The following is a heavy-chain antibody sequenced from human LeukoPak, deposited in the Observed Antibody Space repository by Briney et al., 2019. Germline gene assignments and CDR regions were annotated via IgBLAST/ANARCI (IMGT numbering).Heavy chain of an antibody. J-gene: IGHJ3*02. CDR2: IYYSGTS. CDR1: GGSISSGSYY. D-gene: IGHD4-23*01. V-gene: IGHV4-61*01. CDR3: ARGANFGGSGLDAFDI. Sequence: SETLSLTCTVSGGSISSGSYYWSWIRQPPGKELEWIGYIYYSGTSNYSPSLYSRVTMSVDTSKDQFSLKLNSVTAADTAVYYCARGANFGGSGLDAFDIWGQGTMVTVSS.